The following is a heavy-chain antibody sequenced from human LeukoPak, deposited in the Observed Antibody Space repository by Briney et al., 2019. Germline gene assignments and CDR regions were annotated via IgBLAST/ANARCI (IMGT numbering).Heavy chain of an antibody. D-gene: IGHD5-12*01. J-gene: IGHJ5*02. CDR2: IIPILGIA. Sequence: ASVKVSCKASGGTFSSYAISWVRQAPGQGLEWMGRIIPILGIANYAQKFQGRVTITADKSTSTAYMELSSLRSEDTAVYYCAGDRDIVATITGFNWFDPWGQGTLVTVSS. CDR1: GGTFSSYA. CDR3: AGDRDIVATITGFNWFDP. V-gene: IGHV1-69*04.